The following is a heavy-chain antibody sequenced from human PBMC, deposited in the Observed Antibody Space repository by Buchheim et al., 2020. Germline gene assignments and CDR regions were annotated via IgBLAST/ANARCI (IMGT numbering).Heavy chain of an antibody. D-gene: IGHD4-17*01. CDR2: LSGTGGST. Sequence: EVQLLESGGGLVQPGGSLRLSCAASGFTFSSYAMSWVRQAPGKGLEWVSTLSGTGGSTYYADTVKGRFTISRDNSKNTLYLHMNSLRAEDTAVYYCAKMEGGLTVTMCPDYWGQGTL. CDR1: GFTFSSYA. CDR3: AKMEGGLTVTMCPDY. J-gene: IGHJ4*02. V-gene: IGHV3-23*01.